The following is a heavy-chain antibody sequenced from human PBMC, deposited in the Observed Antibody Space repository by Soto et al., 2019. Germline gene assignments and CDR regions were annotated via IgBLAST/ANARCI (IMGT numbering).Heavy chain of an antibody. CDR2: IYHGGST. V-gene: IGHV4-38-2*01. J-gene: IGHJ5*02. CDR3: ARVGPWVPYYYDSSPYTFENWFDP. CDR1: GYSISSGYY. D-gene: IGHD3-22*01. Sequence: ETLSLTCAVSGYSISSGYYWGWLRQPPGKGLEWIGIIYHGGSTYYNPSLNSRVTLSIDMTNNHVSLILNSVTAADTAVYYCARVGPWVPYYYDSSPYTFENWFDPWGQGTLVTVSS.